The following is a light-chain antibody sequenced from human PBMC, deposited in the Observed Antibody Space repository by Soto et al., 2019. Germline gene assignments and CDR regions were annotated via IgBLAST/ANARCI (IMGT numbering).Light chain of an antibody. CDR1: SSDIGLYNY. CDR2: DVT. J-gene: IGLJ7*01. CDR3: TSYTNSNTLM. V-gene: IGLV2-14*01. Sequence: QSALTQPASVSGSPGQSVTISCTGTSSDIGLYNYVSWYQQHPAKAPKLMVYDVTHRPSGVSNRFSGSKSGNTASLTISGLLVEDEADYYCTSYTNSNTLMFGGGTQLTVL.